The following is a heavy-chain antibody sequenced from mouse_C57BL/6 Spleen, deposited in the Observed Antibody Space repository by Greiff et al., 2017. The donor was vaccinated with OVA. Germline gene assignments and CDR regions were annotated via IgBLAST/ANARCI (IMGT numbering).Heavy chain of an antibody. Sequence: QVQLQQPGAELVKPGASVKLSCKASGYTFTSYWMQWVKQRPGQGLEWIGEIDPSDSYTNYNQKFKGKATLTVDTSSSTAYMQLSSLTSEDSAVYYAASFYDYDGGAFAYWGQGTLVTVSA. CDR1: GYTFTSYW. D-gene: IGHD2-4*01. V-gene: IGHV1-50*01. J-gene: IGHJ3*01. CDR3: ASFYDYDGGAFAY. CDR2: IDPSDSYT.